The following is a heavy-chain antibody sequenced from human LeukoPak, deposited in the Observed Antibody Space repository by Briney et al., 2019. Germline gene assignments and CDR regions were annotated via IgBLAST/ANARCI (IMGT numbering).Heavy chain of an antibody. CDR2: ISSSSSTI. CDR3: ARHPARYGGYRLESFYYYGMDV. V-gene: IGHV3-48*02. CDR1: GFTFSSYS. D-gene: IGHD5-12*01. J-gene: IGHJ6*02. Sequence: PGGSLRLSCAASGFTFSSYSMNWVRQAPGKGLEWVSYISSSSSTIYYADSVKGRFTISRDNAKNSLYLQMNSLRDEDTAVYYCARHPARYGGYRLESFYYYGMDVWGQGTTVTVSS.